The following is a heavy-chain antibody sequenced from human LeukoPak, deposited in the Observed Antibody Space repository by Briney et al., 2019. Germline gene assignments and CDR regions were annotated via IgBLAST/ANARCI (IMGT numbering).Heavy chain of an antibody. D-gene: IGHD1-26*01. CDR1: GGTFSSYA. CDR2: IIPILGIA. V-gene: IGHV1-69*04. Sequence: SVKVSCKASGGTFSSYAISWVRQAPGQGLEWMGRIIPILGIANYAQKFQGRVTITADKSTSTAYMELSSVRSEDTAVYYCARGGSYTGGEDCWGQGTLVTVSS. J-gene: IGHJ4*02. CDR3: ARGGSYTGGEDC.